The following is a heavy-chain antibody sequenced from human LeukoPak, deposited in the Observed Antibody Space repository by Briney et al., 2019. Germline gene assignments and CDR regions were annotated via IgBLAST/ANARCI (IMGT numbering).Heavy chain of an antibody. CDR3: ASNWSDFDY. CDR1: GASISTNSYY. D-gene: IGHD1-1*01. J-gene: IGHJ4*02. V-gene: IGHV4-39*07. CDR2: IYYTGTT. Sequence: SETLSLTCTVSGASISTNSYYWAWIRQPPGKGLEWIGSIYYTGTTYYNPSLESRLTISLDTSKNQFSLKLSSVTAADTAVYYCASNWSDFDYWGQGILVTVSS.